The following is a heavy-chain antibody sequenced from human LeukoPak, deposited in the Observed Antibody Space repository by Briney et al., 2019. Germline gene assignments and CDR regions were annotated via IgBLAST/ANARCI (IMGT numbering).Heavy chain of an antibody. D-gene: IGHD3-9*01. CDR3: ARAHYDILTGYYSSFDY. CDR1: GGSISSGSYY. V-gene: IGHV4-61*02. J-gene: IGHJ4*02. Sequence: SETLSLTCTVSGGSISSGSYYWSWIRQPAGKGLEWIGRIYTSGSTDYNPSLKSRVTISVDTSKNQFSLKLSSVTAADTAVYYCARAHYDILTGYYSSFDYWGQGTLVTVSS. CDR2: IYTSGST.